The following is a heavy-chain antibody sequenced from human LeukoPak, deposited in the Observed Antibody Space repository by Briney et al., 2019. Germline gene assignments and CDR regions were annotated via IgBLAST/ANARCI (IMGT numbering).Heavy chain of an antibody. D-gene: IGHD2-15*01. CDR1: EFTFSSHQ. Sequence: GGSLRPSCAAFEFTFSSHQMSWVRQAPGKGLEWVAKITQDGSEKYYMDSVKGRFIISRDNGKNSLYLQMNSLRVEDTAVYYCARDWRQDNAFDLWGQGTMVTVSS. V-gene: IGHV3-7*01. J-gene: IGHJ3*01. CDR2: ITQDGSEK. CDR3: ARDWRQDNAFDL.